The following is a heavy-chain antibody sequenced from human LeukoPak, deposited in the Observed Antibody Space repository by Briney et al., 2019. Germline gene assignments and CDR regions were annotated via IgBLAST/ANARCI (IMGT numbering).Heavy chain of an antibody. Sequence: PGGSLRLSCATSGFNFDRYTIHWVRQAPGKGLEWVSLAGWAGGTTFYSDSVRGRFTISRDSGRKSVYLQMNSLRAEDTAVYYCAKDLGKGATFPDWGQGTLVTVSS. J-gene: IGHJ4*02. CDR1: GFNFDRYT. V-gene: IGHV3-43*01. CDR3: AKDLGKGATFPD. D-gene: IGHD1-26*01. CDR2: AGWAGGTT.